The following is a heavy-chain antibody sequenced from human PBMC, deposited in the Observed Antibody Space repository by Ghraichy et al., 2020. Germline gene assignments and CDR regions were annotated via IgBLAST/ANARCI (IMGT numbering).Heavy chain of an antibody. D-gene: IGHD2-8*01. CDR1: GFTLSSYG. J-gene: IGHJ4*02. V-gene: IGHV3-23*01. CDR2: IDTNGRTT. CDR3: AKDMLHLWCSPTDS. Sequence: ETLSLTCAASGFTLSSYGMSWVRQAPGKGLEWVSGIDTNGRTTRYADSVKGRFTISRDNSQSTLYLQLSSLRAEDTAIYYCAKDMLHLWCSPTDSWGQGTQVTVSS.